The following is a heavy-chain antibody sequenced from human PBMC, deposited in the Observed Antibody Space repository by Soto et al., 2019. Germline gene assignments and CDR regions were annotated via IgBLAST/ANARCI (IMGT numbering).Heavy chain of an antibody. V-gene: IGHV3-23*01. CDR1: GFTFSSYA. Sequence: EVQLLESGGGSVQPGGSLRLSCAASGFTFSSYAMHWVSRPPGKGQEWVSSISGSGGTAYYADSVKVRFSISRDSLVNTLYLQINSQRAEDTAVYYCAKGRGQNWNFDYWGQGTLVTVSP. CDR2: ISGSGGTA. CDR3: AKGRGQNWNFDY. J-gene: IGHJ4*02. D-gene: IGHD1-1*01.